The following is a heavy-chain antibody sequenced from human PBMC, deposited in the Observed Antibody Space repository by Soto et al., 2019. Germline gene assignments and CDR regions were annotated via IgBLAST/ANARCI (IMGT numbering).Heavy chain of an antibody. D-gene: IGHD2-21*02. V-gene: IGHV4-30-4*01. CDR1: GGSINSGDYH. CDR2: IYYSGST. CDR3: ARADRTLVTSYSLDV. Sequence: PSETLSLTCTVSGGSINSGDYHWSWIRQSPGKGLEWIGAIYYSGSTYYNPSLKSRLTISLDTSKKHFSLKLSSVTDADTAAYYCARADRTLVTSYSLDVWGQGTTVTVSS. J-gene: IGHJ6*02.